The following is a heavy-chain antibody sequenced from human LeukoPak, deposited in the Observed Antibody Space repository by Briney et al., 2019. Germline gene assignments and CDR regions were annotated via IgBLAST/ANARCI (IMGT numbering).Heavy chain of an antibody. D-gene: IGHD3-22*01. CDR2: IHSTGNT. V-gene: IGHV4-4*07. CDR1: DASFSRYY. J-gene: IGHJ4*02. Sequence: PSETLSLTCNVSDASFSRYYWTWVRQPAGKGLEWIGRIHSTGNTNYNPSFKGRVTMSLDTSKNQFSLKLSSVTAADTAVYYCARGDDSSFGTKEPFDYWGQGTLVTVSS. CDR3: ARGDDSSFGTKEPFDY.